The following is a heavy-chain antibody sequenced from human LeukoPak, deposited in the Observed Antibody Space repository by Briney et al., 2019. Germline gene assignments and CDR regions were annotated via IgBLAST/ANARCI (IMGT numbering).Heavy chain of an antibody. Sequence: GGPLTLSCAASGFTFDDYGMSWVRQAPGKGMEWVSGIKLNGGSTGYADSVKGRFTISRDNAKNSLYLQMNSLRAEDTALYYCARGGDYMDVWGKGTTVTVSS. J-gene: IGHJ6*03. CDR3: ARGGDYMDV. CDR1: GFTFDDYG. V-gene: IGHV3-20*04. CDR2: IKLNGGST.